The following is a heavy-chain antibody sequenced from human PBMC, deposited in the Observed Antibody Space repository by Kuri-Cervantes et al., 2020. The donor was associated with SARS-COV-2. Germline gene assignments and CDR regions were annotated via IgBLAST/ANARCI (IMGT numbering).Heavy chain of an antibody. V-gene: IGHV3-9*01. CDR1: GFTFDDYA. Sequence: SLKISCAASGFTFDDYAMHWVRQAPGKGLEWVSGISWNSGSIGYADSVKGRFTTSRDNAKNSLYLQMNSLRAEDTALYYCAKDIIAAAGMTIDYWGQGTLVTVSS. CDR2: ISWNSGSI. J-gene: IGHJ4*02. CDR3: AKDIIAAAGMTIDY. D-gene: IGHD6-13*01.